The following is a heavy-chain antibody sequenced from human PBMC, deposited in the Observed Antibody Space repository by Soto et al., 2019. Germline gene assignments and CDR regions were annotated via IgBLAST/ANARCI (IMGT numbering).Heavy chain of an antibody. Sequence: SETLSLTCTVSGGSISSSSYYWGWIRQPPGKGLEWIGSIYYSGSTYYNPSLKSRVTISVDTSKNQFSLKLSSVTAADTAVYYCATGYSSSWYYYYYYGMDVWGQGTTVTVSS. CDR2: IYYSGST. CDR1: GGSISSSSYY. J-gene: IGHJ6*02. CDR3: ATGYSSSWYYYYYYGMDV. D-gene: IGHD6-13*01. V-gene: IGHV4-39*01.